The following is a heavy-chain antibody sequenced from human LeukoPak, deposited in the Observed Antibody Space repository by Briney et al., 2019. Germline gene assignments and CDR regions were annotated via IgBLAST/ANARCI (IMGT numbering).Heavy chain of an antibody. CDR3: ARQYYDILTGYPYYFDY. CDR2: IYYSGST. J-gene: IGHJ4*02. D-gene: IGHD3-9*01. V-gene: IGHV4-39*01. CDR1: GGSISRSSYY. Sequence: PSETLSLTCSVSGGSISRSSYYWGWIRQPPGKGLEWIGAIYYSGSTYFDPSLKSRVTMSVDTSKNQFSLKLTSVTATDTAVYFCARQYYDILTGYPYYFDYWGQGTLVTVSS.